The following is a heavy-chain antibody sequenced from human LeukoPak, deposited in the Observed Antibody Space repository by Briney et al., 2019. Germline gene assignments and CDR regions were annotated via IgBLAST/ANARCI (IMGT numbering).Heavy chain of an antibody. CDR1: GGTFSSYA. CDR3: ARWDQFGESPYY. J-gene: IGHJ4*02. CDR2: IIPIFGTA. Sequence: VASVTVSCKASGGTFSSYAISWVRQAPGQGLEWMGGIIPIFGTANYAQKFQGRVTITTDESTSTAYMELSRLRSDDTAVYYCARWDQFGESPYYWGQGTLVTVSS. V-gene: IGHV1-69*05. D-gene: IGHD3-10*01.